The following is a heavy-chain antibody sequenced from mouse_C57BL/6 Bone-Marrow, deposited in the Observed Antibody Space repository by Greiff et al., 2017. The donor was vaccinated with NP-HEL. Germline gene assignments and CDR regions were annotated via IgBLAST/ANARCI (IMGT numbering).Heavy chain of an antibody. CDR1: GYTFTSYG. Sequence: EVQLVESGAELVRPGSSVKMSCKTSGYTFTSYGINWVKQRPGQGLEWIGYIYIGNGYTEYNEKFKGKATLTSDKSSSTAYMQLSSLTSEDSAIYFCARGDYYYGISPPWFAYWGQGTLVTVSA. V-gene: IGHV1-58*01. J-gene: IGHJ3*01. D-gene: IGHD1-1*01. CDR3: ARGDYYYGISPPWFAY. CDR2: IYIGNGYT.